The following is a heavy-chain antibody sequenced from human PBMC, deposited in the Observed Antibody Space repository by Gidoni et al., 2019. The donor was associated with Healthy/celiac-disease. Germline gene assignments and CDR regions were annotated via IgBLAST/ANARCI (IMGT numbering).Heavy chain of an antibody. CDR1: GGSISSGGYY. V-gene: IGHV4-31*03. CDR2: IYYSGST. Sequence: QVQLQESGPGLVKPSQTLSLTCTVSGGSISSGGYYWSWIRQHPGKGLEWIGYIYYSGSTYYNPSLKSRVTISVDTSKNQFSLKLSSVTAADTAVYYCARETGGYCSSTSCPNAFDIWGQGTMVTVSS. J-gene: IGHJ3*02. CDR3: ARETGGYCSSTSCPNAFDI. D-gene: IGHD2-2*01.